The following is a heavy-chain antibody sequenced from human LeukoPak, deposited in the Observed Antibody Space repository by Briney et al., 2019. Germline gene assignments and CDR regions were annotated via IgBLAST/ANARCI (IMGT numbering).Heavy chain of an antibody. CDR3: TRDANNFNDFDY. Sequence: PGGSLRLSCAVSEFTFSHFAMHWVRQAPGKGLEWVAVVSSHGNDGYYADSVKGRFTISRDNSKNTLYLQIDSLRAEDTAIYYCTRDANNFNDFDYWGQGTLVTVSS. D-gene: IGHD5-24*01. J-gene: IGHJ4*02. V-gene: IGHV3-30*01. CDR1: EFTFSHFA. CDR2: VSSHGNDG.